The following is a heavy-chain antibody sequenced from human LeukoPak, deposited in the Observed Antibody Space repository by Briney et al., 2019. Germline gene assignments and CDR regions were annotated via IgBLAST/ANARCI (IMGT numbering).Heavy chain of an antibody. J-gene: IGHJ4*02. D-gene: IGHD3-22*01. CDR2: IKSKTDGGTT. CDR3: TTGGITMIVVVTLDYYFDY. V-gene: IGHV3-15*01. Sequence: GGSLRLSCAASGLTFSNAWMSWVRQAPGKGLEWVGRIKSKTDGGTTDYAAPVKGRFTISRDDSKNTLYLQMNSLKTEDTAVYYCTTGGITMIVVVTLDYYFDYWGQGTLVTVSS. CDR1: GLTFSNAW.